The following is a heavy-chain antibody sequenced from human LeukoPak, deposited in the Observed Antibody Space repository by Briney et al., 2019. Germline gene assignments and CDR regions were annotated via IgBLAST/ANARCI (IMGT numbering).Heavy chain of an antibody. CDR3: ALLAAADSES. Sequence: PGGSLRLSCAASGFTFSSYWMHWVRQAPGKGLVWVSRINSDGSDTIYADSVKGRFTISGDNAKNTLYLQMNSPRAEDTAVYYCALLAAADSESWGQGTLVTVSS. CDR2: INSDGSDT. V-gene: IGHV3-74*01. D-gene: IGHD6-13*01. J-gene: IGHJ5*02. CDR1: GFTFSSYW.